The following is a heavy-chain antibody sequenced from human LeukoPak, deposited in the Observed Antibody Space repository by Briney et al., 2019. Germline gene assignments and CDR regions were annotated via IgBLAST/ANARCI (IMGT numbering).Heavy chain of an antibody. CDR1: GFTFDDYA. CDR2: ISWNSGSI. D-gene: IGHD2/OR15-2a*01. V-gene: IGHV3-9*01. J-gene: IGHJ4*02. Sequence: GGSLRLSCAASGFTFDDYAMHWVRQVPGKGLEWVSGISWNSGSIGYADSVQGRFTISRDNAKNSLYLQMNSLRAEDTAVYYCARRSEEVLYCFDYWGQGTLVTVSS. CDR3: ARRSEEVLYCFDY.